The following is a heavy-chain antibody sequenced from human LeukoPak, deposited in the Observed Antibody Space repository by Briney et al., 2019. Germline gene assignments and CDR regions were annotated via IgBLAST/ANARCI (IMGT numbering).Heavy chain of an antibody. CDR1: GYTLTELS. D-gene: IGHD1-7*01. J-gene: IGHJ4*02. CDR3: ARDRAGTTRLVFFDY. Sequence: ASVKVSCKVSGYTLTELSMHWVRQAPGQGLEWMGIINPSGGSTNYAQKFQGRVTMTRDTSTSPFYIELSSLGAEDAAVYYCARDRAGTTRLVFFDYWGQGTLVTVSS. V-gene: IGHV1-46*01. CDR2: INPSGGST.